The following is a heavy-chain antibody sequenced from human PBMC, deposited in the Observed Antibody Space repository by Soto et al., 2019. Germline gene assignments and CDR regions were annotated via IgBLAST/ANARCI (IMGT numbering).Heavy chain of an antibody. J-gene: IGHJ6*02. CDR1: GGSISSYY. CDR2: IYTSGST. CDR3: ATNGAIIAAADYGMDV. D-gene: IGHD6-13*01. Sequence: PSETLSLTCTVSGGSISSYYWSWIRQPAGKGLEWIGRIYTSGSTNYNPSLKSRVTMSVDTSKNQFSLKLSSVTAADTAVYYCATNGAIIAAADYGMDVWGQGTTVTVYS. V-gene: IGHV4-4*07.